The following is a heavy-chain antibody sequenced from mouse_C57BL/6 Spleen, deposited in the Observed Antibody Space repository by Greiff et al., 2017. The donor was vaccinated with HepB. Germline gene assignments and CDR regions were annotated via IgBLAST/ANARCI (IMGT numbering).Heavy chain of an antibody. J-gene: IGHJ4*01. CDR3: ARRGDDYAMDY. V-gene: IGHV1-81*01. CDR1: GYTFTSYG. CDR2: IYPRSGNT. Sequence: QVQLQQSGAELARPGASVKLSCKASGYTFTSYGISWVKQRTGQGLEWIGEIYPRSGNTYYNEKFKGKATLTEDKSSSPAYMDLRSLTSDDSAVYFCARRGDDYAMDYWGQGTSVTGSS.